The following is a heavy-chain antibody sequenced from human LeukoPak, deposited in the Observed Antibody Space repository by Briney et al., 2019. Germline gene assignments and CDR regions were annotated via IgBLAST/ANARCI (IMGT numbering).Heavy chain of an antibody. D-gene: IGHD4-23*01. CDR1: GGSFSGYY. J-gene: IGHJ4*02. CDR2: ISHSGTA. V-gene: IGHV4-34*01. CDR3: AKADYGGIDY. Sequence: SETLSLTCAVYGGSFSGYYWSWIRQPPGKGLEWIGEISHSGTANYNPSLKSRVTISVDTSKNQFSLKLSSVTAADTAVYYCAKADYGGIDYWGQGTLVSVSS.